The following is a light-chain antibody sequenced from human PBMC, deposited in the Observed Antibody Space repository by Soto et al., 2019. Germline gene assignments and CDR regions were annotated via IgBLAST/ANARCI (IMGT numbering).Light chain of an antibody. CDR1: SSNNGAGYD. V-gene: IGLV1-40*01. J-gene: IGLJ2*01. CDR3: QSYVSSLSVV. CDR2: GNS. Sequence: QSVLTQPPSVSGAPGHRVPISCTGSSSNNGAGYDVHWYKQLPGTAPKLLIYGNSNRPSGVPDRFSGSKSGTSASLAITGLQAEEEADYYCQSYVSSLSVVFGGGTTLTVL.